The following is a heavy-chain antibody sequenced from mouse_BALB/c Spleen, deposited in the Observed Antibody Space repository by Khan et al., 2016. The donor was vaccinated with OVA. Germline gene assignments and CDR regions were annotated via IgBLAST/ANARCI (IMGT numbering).Heavy chain of an antibody. V-gene: IGHV3-2*02. CDR3: ARGNYYGYYFDY. CDR2: ISYSGVT. D-gene: IGHD1-1*01. CDR1: GYSITSGYV. J-gene: IGHJ2*01. Sequence: VQLQQSGPGLVKPSQSLSLTCTVTGYSITSGYVWNWIRQFPGNKLEWMVYISYSGVTSYTPSLTSRISITRDTSTNQFFLQLNSVTTEDTATYYCARGNYYGYYFDYWGQGTTLTVSS.